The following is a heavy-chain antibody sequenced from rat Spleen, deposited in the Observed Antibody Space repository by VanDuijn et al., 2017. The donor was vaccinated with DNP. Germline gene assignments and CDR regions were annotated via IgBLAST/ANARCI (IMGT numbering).Heavy chain of an antibody. V-gene: IGHV5S23*01. CDR2: IIDSGGTS. D-gene: IGHD5-1*01. CDR3: TTRGRTGTSDY. CDR1: GFIFSNYA. J-gene: IGHJ2*01. Sequence: EVQLVESGGGFVQPGRSLKLSCAASGFIFSNYAMAWVRQAPTKGLDGVATIIDSGGTSYYRDPVKGRFIISRDNAESTLYLQMDSLRSEDTATYYCTTRGRTGTSDYWGQGVMVTVSS.